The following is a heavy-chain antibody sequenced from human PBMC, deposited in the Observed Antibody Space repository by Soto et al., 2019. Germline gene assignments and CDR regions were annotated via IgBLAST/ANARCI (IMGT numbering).Heavy chain of an antibody. V-gene: IGHV3-7*03. J-gene: IGHJ4*02. D-gene: IGHD1-20*01. CDR2: VKGDEGDK. Sequence: EVQLVESGGGLVQPGGSLRLSCAVSGFTFSYYWKSWVRQAPGKGLQWVAKVKGDEGDKDYVDAVKGRFTISRDNAKNTLYLQMNSLRAEDTAVYYCARLNWNYAAFEDYWGQGTLVIVSS. CDR3: ARLNWNYAAFEDY. CDR1: GFTFSYYW.